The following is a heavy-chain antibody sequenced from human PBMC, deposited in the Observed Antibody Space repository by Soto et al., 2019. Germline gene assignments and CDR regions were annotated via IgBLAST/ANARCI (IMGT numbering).Heavy chain of an antibody. CDR1: GGSFSGYY. Sequence: SETLSLTCAVYGGSFSGYYWSWIRQPPGKGLEWIGEINHSGSTNYNPSLKSRVTISVDTSKNQFSLKLSSVTAADTAVYYCAIRLCTNGVCYMDYWGQGTLVTVSS. V-gene: IGHV4-34*01. D-gene: IGHD2-8*01. J-gene: IGHJ4*02. CDR2: INHSGST. CDR3: AIRLCTNGVCYMDY.